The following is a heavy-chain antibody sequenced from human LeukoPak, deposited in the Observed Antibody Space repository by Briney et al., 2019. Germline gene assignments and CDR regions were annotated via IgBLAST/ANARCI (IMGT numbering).Heavy chain of an antibody. J-gene: IGHJ4*02. CDR1: EFTFSSYA. D-gene: IGHD5-18*01. CDR3: AGDRASYSYGLPAY. Sequence: GGSLRLSCAASEFTFSSYAMSWVRQAPGKGLEWVSSISSSSGYIYYADSVKGRFTISRDNAQNSLYLQMSSLRAEDTAVYYCAGDRASYSYGLPAYWGQGTLVTVSS. V-gene: IGHV3-21*01. CDR2: ISSSSGYI.